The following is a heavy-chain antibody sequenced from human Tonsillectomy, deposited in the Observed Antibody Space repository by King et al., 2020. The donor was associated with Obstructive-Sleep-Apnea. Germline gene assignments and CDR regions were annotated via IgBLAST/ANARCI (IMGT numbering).Heavy chain of an antibody. CDR3: ARNPYSYGYVSWVDP. Sequence: QLQESGPGLVKPSQTLSLTCTVSGGSINSGDYYWSWIRQHPGKGLEWIGYIYYSGSTHYNPSLKSRVSISVDTSKNQFSLRLSSVTAADTAVYYCARNPYSYGYVSWVDPWGQGTLVTVSS. D-gene: IGHD5-18*01. CDR2: IYYSGST. V-gene: IGHV4-31*03. J-gene: IGHJ5*02. CDR1: GGSINSGDYY.